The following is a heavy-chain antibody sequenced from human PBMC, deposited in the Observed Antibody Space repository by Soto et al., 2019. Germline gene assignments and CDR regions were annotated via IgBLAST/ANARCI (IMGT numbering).Heavy chain of an antibody. CDR1: GFTFSDYY. CDR2: ISSSGSTI. Sequence: QVQLVESGGGLVKPGGSLRLXXXAXGFTFSDYYMSWIRQAPGKGLEWVSYISSSGSTIYYADSVKGRFTISRDNAKNSLYLQMNSLRAEDTAVYYCARDLWDDSSGYYPDYWGQGTLVTVSS. V-gene: IGHV3-11*01. D-gene: IGHD3-22*01. J-gene: IGHJ4*02. CDR3: ARDLWDDSSGYYPDY.